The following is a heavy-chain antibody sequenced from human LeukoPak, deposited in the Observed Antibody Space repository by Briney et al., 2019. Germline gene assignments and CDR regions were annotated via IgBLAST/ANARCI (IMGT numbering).Heavy chain of an antibody. CDR1: GGSISSYY. CDR3: ARSLDWAGYYFDY. V-gene: IGHV4-59*01. CDR2: IYYSGST. J-gene: IGHJ4*02. D-gene: IGHD2-21*01. Sequence: SETLSLTCTVSGGSISSYYWSWIRQPPGKGLEWIGYIYYSGSTNYNPSLKSRVTISVDTSKNQFSLKLSSVTAADTAVYYCARSLDWAGYYFDYWGQGTLVTVSS.